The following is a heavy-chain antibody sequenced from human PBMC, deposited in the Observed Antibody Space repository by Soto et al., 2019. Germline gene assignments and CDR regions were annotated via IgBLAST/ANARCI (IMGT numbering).Heavy chain of an antibody. CDR1: GGSISSGGYY. J-gene: IGHJ4*02. V-gene: IGHV4-31*03. Sequence: SETLSLTCTVSGGSISSGGYYWSWIRQHPGKGLEWIGYIYYSGSTYYNPSLKSRVTISVDTSKNQFSLKLSSVTAADTAVYYCARGKIERSPILRFLEPYYFDYWGQGTLVTVSS. CDR3: ARGKIERSPILRFLEPYYFDY. CDR2: IYYSGST. D-gene: IGHD3-3*01.